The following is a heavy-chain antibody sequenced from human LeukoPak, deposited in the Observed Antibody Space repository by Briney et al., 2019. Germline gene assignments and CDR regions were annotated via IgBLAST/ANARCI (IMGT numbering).Heavy chain of an antibody. CDR2: ISYDGSNK. CDR3: AKDGCYYDSSGYSRWFDP. CDR1: GFTFSSYA. V-gene: IGHV3-30*04. Sequence: PGGSLRLSCAASGFTFSSYAMHWVRQAPGKGLEWVAVISYDGSNKYYADSVKGRFTISRDNSKNTLYLQMNSLRAEDTAVYYCAKDGCYYDSSGYSRWFDPWGQGTLVTVSS. D-gene: IGHD3-22*01. J-gene: IGHJ5*02.